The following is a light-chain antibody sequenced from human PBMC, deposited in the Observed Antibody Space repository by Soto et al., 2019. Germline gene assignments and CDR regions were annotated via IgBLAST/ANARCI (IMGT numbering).Light chain of an antibody. Sequence: DIQMTQSPSTLSASVGDRVTISCRASQSISSWLAWYQQKPGKAPKFLINKASTLETGVPSRFSGSGSGTEFTLTINSLQPDDFATYYCQQYDSYPLTFGGGTKVEIK. J-gene: IGKJ4*01. V-gene: IGKV1-5*03. CDR1: QSISSW. CDR2: KAS. CDR3: QQYDSYPLT.